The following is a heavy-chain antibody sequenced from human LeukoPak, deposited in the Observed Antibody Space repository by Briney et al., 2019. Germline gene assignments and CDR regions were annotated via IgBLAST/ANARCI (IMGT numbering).Heavy chain of an antibody. CDR1: GFIFSDYY. J-gene: IGHJ4*02. D-gene: IGHD3-22*01. CDR3: ARAPPYYDAGSGYYDH. V-gene: IGHV3-11*01. Sequence: GGSLRLSCAASGFIFSDYYMNWIRQAPGKGLEWVSYISSSGKTIYYADSVKGRFTISRDNTRKSLYLQMNSLRAEDTAVYYCARAPPYYDAGSGYYDHWGQGTLVTVSS. CDR2: ISSSGKTI.